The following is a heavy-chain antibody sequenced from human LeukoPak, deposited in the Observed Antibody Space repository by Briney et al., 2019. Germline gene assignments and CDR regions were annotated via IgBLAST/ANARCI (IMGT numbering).Heavy chain of an antibody. CDR1: GGSISSYY. J-gene: IGHJ6*03. CDR2: IYYSGST. CDR3: AREPLYYYYMDV. Sequence: SETLSLTCTVSGGSISSYYWSWIRQPPGKGLEWIGYIYYSGSTNYNPSLKSRVTISVDTSKNQFSLKLSSVTTADTAVYYCAREPLYYYYMDVWGKGTTVTISS. V-gene: IGHV4-59*01.